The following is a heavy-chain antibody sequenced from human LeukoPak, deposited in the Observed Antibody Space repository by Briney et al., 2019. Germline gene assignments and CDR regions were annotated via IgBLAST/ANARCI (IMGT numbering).Heavy chain of an antibody. CDR2: INQDGNAK. CDR1: GFTFSTYW. Sequence: GGSLRLSCAASGFTFSTYWMTWARQAPGVGLEWVATINQDGNAKYYVDSVKGRFAISRDNTKNSLSLQMSSLRDEDSGIYYCATHNYWRKDYWGQGTLVTVSS. J-gene: IGHJ4*02. CDR3: ATHNYWRKDY. D-gene: IGHD5-24*01. V-gene: IGHV3-7*01.